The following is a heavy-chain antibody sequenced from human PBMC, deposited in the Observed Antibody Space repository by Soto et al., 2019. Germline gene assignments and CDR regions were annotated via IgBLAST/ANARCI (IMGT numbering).Heavy chain of an antibody. CDR3: ARDRVKRGNSFYYGMDV. Sequence: ASVKVSCKASGYTFTSYDINWVRQATGQGFEWMGWMNPNSGNTGYAQKFQGRVTMTRNTSISTAYMELSSLRSEDTAVYFCARDRVKRGNSFYYGMDVWGQGTTVTVSS. D-gene: IGHD6-6*01. J-gene: IGHJ6*02. V-gene: IGHV1-8*02. CDR2: MNPNSGNT. CDR1: GYTFTSYD.